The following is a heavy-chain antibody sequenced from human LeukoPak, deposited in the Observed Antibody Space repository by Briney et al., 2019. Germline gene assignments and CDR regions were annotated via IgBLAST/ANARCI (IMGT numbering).Heavy chain of an antibody. D-gene: IGHD5-12*01. Sequence: GGSLRLSCAGSGFTFSNAWMNWVRQAPGKGLEWVGRIKSKTDGVTTDYAAPVKGRFTISRDDSRNTLYLQLNSLKTEDTALCYCTRIRGYSAYDFNYWGQGTLVTVSS. J-gene: IGHJ4*02. CDR3: TRIRGYSAYDFNY. CDR2: IKSKTDGVTT. V-gene: IGHV3-15*01. CDR1: GFTFSNAW.